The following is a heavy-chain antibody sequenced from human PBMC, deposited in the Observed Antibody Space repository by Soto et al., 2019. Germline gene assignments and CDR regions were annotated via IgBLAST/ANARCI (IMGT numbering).Heavy chain of an antibody. Sequence: ASVKVSCKVSGYTLTELSMHWVRQAPGKGLEWMGGFDPEDGETIYAQKFQGRVTMTEDTSTDTAYMELSSLRSEDTAVYYCATPQTYYYGPGSYRPFVSWGKGHLVSVFS. V-gene: IGHV1-24*01. J-gene: IGHJ4*02. CDR1: GYTLTELS. D-gene: IGHD3-10*01. CDR2: FDPEDGET. CDR3: ATPQTYYYGPGSYRPFVS.